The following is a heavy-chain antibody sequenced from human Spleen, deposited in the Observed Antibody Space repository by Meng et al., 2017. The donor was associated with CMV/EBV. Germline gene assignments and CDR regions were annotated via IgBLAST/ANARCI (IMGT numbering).Heavy chain of an antibody. J-gene: IGHJ5*02. V-gene: IGHV1-2*02. Sequence: ASVKVSCKASGYTFTGYYMHWVRQAPGQGLEWMGWINPNSGGTNYAQKFQGRVTMTRDTSISTAYMELSGLTSDDTAVYYCAREESQIVAAEDAELDPWGQGTLVTVSS. CDR2: INPNSGGT. D-gene: IGHD6-13*01. CDR3: AREESQIVAAEDAELDP. CDR1: GYTFTGYY.